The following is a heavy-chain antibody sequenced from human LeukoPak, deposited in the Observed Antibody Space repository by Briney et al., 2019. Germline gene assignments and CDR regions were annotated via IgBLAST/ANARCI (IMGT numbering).Heavy chain of an antibody. CDR1: GYTFTGYY. D-gene: IGHD2-21*02. CDR3: ARDNCGGDCYSGGFGY. V-gene: IGHV1-2*02. J-gene: IGHJ4*02. CDR2: INPNSGGT. Sequence: ASVKVSCKASGYTFTGYYMHWVRQAPGQGLEWMGLINPNSGGTNYVRKFRGGVIMTRDTSISTAYMELSRLRSDDTAVYYCARDNCGGDCYSGGFGYWGQGTLVTVSS.